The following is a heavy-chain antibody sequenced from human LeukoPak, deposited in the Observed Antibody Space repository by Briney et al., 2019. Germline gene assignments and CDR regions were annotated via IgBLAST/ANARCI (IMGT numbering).Heavy chain of an antibody. CDR3: AKDPNPFYDFWSGYK. Sequence: PGGSLGLSCAASGFTFTGHTMTWLRQAPGKGLEWVSIIGGRDDRTYYADSVKGRFTISRDNSKNTLYLQMNSLRGEDTAVYYCAKDPNPFYDFWSGYKWGQGTLVTVSS. V-gene: IGHV3-23*01. CDR2: IGGRDDRT. D-gene: IGHD3-3*01. CDR1: GFTFTGHT. J-gene: IGHJ4*02.